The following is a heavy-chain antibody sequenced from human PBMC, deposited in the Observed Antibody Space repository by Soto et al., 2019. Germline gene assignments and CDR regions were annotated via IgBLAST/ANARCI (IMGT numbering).Heavy chain of an antibody. J-gene: IGHJ6*02. V-gene: IGHV5-51*01. CDR2: IYPGDSDT. CDR3: ARLGFNYDFLSCYYNVHHYSDIDV. CDR1: GYKVSTWHNFTSYW. Sequence: PGESLKISCMGSGYKVSTWHNFTSYWIAWVRQMPGEGLEWMGIIYPGDSDTRYSPSFQGQVTISADKSINSVYLQWSSLKASDTATYYCARLGFNYDFLSCYYNVHHYSDIDVWGQGTTVTXSS. D-gene: IGHD3-3*01.